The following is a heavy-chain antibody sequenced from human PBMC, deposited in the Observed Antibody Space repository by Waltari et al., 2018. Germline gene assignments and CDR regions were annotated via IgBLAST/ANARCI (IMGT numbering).Heavy chain of an antibody. D-gene: IGHD4-4*01. J-gene: IGHJ4*02. Sequence: QVQLVQSGAEVKKPGASVKVSCKASGYTFTSYDINWVRQATGQGLEWVGYMNPNSGSTGYAEKYQGRVTMIRNTTISTADMELSSLRTEETAVYYGARGRSPTTPEDYWGQGTLVTVSS. V-gene: IGHV1-8*02. CDR2: MNPNSGST. CDR3: ARGRSPTTPEDY. CDR1: GYTFTSYD.